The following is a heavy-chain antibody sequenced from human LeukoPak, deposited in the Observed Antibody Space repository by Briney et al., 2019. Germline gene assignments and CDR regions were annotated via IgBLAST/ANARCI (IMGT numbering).Heavy chain of an antibody. CDR3: AVPAASFDH. Sequence: GSLRLSCAASGFTFSSYAMHWVRQAPGKGLEWVAVISYDGSNKYYADSVKGRFTISRDNSKNTLYLQMNSLRAEDTAVYYCAVPAASFDHWGQGTLVTVSS. J-gene: IGHJ4*02. V-gene: IGHV3-30*01. D-gene: IGHD2-2*01. CDR1: GFTFSSYA. CDR2: ISYDGSNK.